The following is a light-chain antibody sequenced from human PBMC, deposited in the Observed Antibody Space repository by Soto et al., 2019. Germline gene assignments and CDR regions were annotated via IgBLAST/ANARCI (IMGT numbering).Light chain of an antibody. Sequence: QSALTQPRSVAGAPGQSVAISCTGTSSDVGGYNYVSWYQQHPGKAPKLMIFDVIRRPSGVPDRFSCSKSGNTASLTISGLQAEHEADYYCCSYAGTYAYVFGTGTKLTVL. CDR2: DVI. CDR3: CSYAGTYAYV. V-gene: IGLV2-11*01. CDR1: SSDVGGYNY. J-gene: IGLJ1*01.